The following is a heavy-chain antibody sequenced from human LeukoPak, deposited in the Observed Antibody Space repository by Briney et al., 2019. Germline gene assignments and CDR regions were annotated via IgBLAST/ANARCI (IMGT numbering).Heavy chain of an antibody. CDR3: ATSYDMGWLIGY. CDR2: ISGNGANT. J-gene: IGHJ4*02. Sequence: GGSLRLSCSASGFTFSNYPMHWVRQAPGKRLEYVSAISGNGANTYYADSVKGRFTISRDNGKSSLYLQMNSLRAEDTALYYCATSYDMGWLIGYWGQGTLVTVSS. CDR1: GFTFSNYP. D-gene: IGHD3/OR15-3a*01. V-gene: IGHV3-64*04.